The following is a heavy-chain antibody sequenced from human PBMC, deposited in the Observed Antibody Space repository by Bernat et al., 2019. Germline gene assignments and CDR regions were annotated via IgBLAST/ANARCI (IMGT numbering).Heavy chain of an antibody. CDR2: ISGSGGST. D-gene: IGHD3-3*01. Sequence: EVQLLESGGGLVQPGGSLRLSCAASGFTFSSYAMSWVRQAPGKGLEWVSAISGSGGSTYYADSVKGRFTISRDNSKNTLYLQMNSLRAEDTAVYYCAKSEYDFWSGYYFRYYYYGMDVWGQGTTVTVSS. CDR1: GFTFSSYA. V-gene: IGHV3-23*01. J-gene: IGHJ6*02. CDR3: AKSEYDFWSGYYFRYYYYGMDV.